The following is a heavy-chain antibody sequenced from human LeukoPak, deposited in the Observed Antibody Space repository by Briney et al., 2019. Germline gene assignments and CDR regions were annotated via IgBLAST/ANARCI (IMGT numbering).Heavy chain of an antibody. CDR3: ARLQGSGSYYKRGFDY. CDR1: GGSISSYY. V-gene: IGHV4-4*07. Sequence: PSETLSLTCTVSGGSISSYYWSWIRQPPGKGLEWIGRIYTSGSTNYNPSLKSRVTISVDTSKNQFSLKLSSVTAADTAVYYCARLQGSGSYYKRGFDYWGQGTLVTVSS. J-gene: IGHJ4*02. CDR2: IYTSGST. D-gene: IGHD3-10*01.